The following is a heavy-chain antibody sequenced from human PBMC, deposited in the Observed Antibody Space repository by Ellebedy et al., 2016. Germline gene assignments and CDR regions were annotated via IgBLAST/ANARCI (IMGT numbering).Heavy chain of an antibody. Sequence: SETLSLTXTVSGGSISSYYWSWIRQPQGKGLAWIGYIYYSGSTNYNPSLKSRVTISVDTSKNQFSLKLSSVTAADTAVYYCARVDSSGYFGWFDPWGQGTLVTVSS. CDR3: ARVDSSGYFGWFDP. V-gene: IGHV4-59*01. J-gene: IGHJ5*02. CDR1: GGSISSYY. CDR2: IYYSGST. D-gene: IGHD3-22*01.